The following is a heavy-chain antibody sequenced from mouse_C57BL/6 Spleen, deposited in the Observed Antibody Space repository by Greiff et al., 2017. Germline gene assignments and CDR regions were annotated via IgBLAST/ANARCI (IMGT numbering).Heavy chain of an antibody. CDR1: GFTFSSYA. CDR3: APHYYGSSYGY. D-gene: IGHD1-1*01. CDR2: ISDGGSYT. Sequence: EVQGVESGGGLVKPGGSLKLSCAASGFTFSSYAMSWVRQTPEKRLEWVATISDGGSYTYYPDNVKGRFTISRDNAKNNLYLQMSHLKSEDTAMYYCAPHYYGSSYGYWGQGTTLTVSS. J-gene: IGHJ2*01. V-gene: IGHV5-4*01.